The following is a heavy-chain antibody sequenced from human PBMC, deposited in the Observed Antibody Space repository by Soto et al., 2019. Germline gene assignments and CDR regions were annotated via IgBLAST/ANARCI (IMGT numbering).Heavy chain of an antibody. CDR1: GFAFNNYW. CDR2: IRQDGSEI. CDR3: VRSSGWTGDY. V-gene: IGHV3-7*04. D-gene: IGHD3-10*01. J-gene: IGHJ4*02. Sequence: EVQLVESGGGLVQPGGSLRLSCETSGFAFNNYWMSWVRQLPGKGLEWVANIRQDGSEINYVDSVRGRFTISRDNAKSSLNLQMNSLRAEDTAVYHCVRSSGWTGDYWGQGILVTVSS.